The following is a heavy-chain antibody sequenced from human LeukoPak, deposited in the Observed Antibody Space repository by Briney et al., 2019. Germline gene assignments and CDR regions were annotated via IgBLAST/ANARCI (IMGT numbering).Heavy chain of an antibody. Sequence: SETLSLTCAVSGYSISSGYYWGWIRQPPGKGLEWIGSSYHSGSTYYNPSLKSRVTISVDTSKNQFSLKLSSVTAADTAVYYCARHFVQLERRAHYYMDVWGKGTTVTVSS. CDR1: GYSISSGYY. V-gene: IGHV4-38-2*01. CDR3: ARHFVQLERRAHYYMDV. D-gene: IGHD1-1*01. CDR2: SYHSGST. J-gene: IGHJ6*03.